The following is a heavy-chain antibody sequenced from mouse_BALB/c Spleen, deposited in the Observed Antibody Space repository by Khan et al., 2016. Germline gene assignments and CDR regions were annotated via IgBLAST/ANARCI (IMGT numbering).Heavy chain of an antibody. Sequence: QIQLVQSGPELKKPGETVKISCKASGYTFTNYGMNCVKQAPGKGLKWMGWINSNTGEPTYVEEFKGRFAFSLETSASTAYLQINNLKNEDTATXFCARTGDYPYYAMDYWGQGTSVTVSS. V-gene: IGHV9-3*02. J-gene: IGHJ4*01. CDR1: GYTFTNYG. D-gene: IGHD2-13*01. CDR2: INSNTGEP. CDR3: ARTGDYPYYAMDY.